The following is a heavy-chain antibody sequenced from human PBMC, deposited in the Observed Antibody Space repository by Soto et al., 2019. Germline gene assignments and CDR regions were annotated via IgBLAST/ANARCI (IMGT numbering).Heavy chain of an antibody. CDR1: GFTVSRDY. CDR2: IYRGGTT. Sequence: EVQLVEFGGGLVQPGGSLRLSCAASGFTVSRDYMTWVRQAPGKGLEWVSGIYRGGTTNYADSVKGRFTISRDNSKNTLYLQINNLRADDTAVYYCTRRVEGSSSIWFESWGQGTLVTVSS. CDR3: TRRVEGSSSIWFES. J-gene: IGHJ5*01. V-gene: IGHV3-66*01. D-gene: IGHD2-2*01.